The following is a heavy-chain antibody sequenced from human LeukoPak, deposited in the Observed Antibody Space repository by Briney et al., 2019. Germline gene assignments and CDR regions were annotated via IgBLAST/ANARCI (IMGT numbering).Heavy chain of an antibody. CDR3: ARDDVDNALDY. CDR2: ISPYLGNT. D-gene: IGHD1-1*01. CDR1: GYNFVQYG. J-gene: IGHJ4*02. Sequence: ASVKVSCKASGYNFVQYGFSWVRQAPGQGLEWMAWISPYLGNTVFADRFQGRITVTTDTSTTTAYLELTSLKSDDTAVYFCARDDVDNALDYWGQGTLVTVSS. V-gene: IGHV1-18*04.